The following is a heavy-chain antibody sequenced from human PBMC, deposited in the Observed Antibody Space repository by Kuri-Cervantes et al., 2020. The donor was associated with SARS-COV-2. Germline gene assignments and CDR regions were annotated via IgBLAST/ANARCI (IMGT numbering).Heavy chain of an antibody. CDR1: GFTFSSYA. V-gene: IGHV3-30-3*01. CDR3: ARDPTIYYYYYYYMDV. D-gene: IGHD3-3*01. J-gene: IGHJ6*03. Sequence: GESLKISCAASGFTFSSYAMHWVRQAPGKGLEWVAAISYDGSNKYYADSVKGRFTISRDNSKNTLYLQMNSLRAEDTAVYYCARDPTIYYYYYYYMDVWGKGTTVTVSS. CDR2: ISYDGSNK.